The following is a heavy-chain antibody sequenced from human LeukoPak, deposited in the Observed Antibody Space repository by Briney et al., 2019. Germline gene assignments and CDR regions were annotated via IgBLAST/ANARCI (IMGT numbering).Heavy chain of an antibody. Sequence: SVKVSCKASGGTFSSYAISWVRQAPGQGLEWMGGIIPIFGTANYAQKFQGRVTITADESTSTAYMELSSLRSEDTAVYYCARGDSSSHGLGDWGQGTLVTVSS. CDR2: IIPIFGTA. D-gene: IGHD6-13*01. V-gene: IGHV1-69*13. J-gene: IGHJ4*02. CDR3: ARGDSSSHGLGD. CDR1: GGTFSSYA.